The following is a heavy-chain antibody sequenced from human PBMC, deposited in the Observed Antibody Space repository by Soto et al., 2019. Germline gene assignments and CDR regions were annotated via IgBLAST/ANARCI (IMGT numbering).Heavy chain of an antibody. CDR1: GGSISGYY. J-gene: IGHJ6*02. D-gene: IGHD2-21*02. Sequence: SETLSLTCTVSGGSISGYYWSWIRQPPGKGLEWIGYMYNTGSTVYNPSFKSRVTISVDTSKSQFSLRMNSVTAADTAVYYCARDLWGYCGTDCYPLDVWGQGTTVTVS. V-gene: IGHV4-59*01. CDR2: MYNTGST. CDR3: ARDLWGYCGTDCYPLDV.